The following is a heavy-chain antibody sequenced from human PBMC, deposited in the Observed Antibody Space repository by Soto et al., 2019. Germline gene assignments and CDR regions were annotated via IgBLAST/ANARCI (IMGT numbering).Heavy chain of an antibody. V-gene: IGHV3-33*01. CDR1: GFTFSSYG. D-gene: IGHD1-26*01. Sequence: PGGSLRLSCAASGFTFSSYGMHWVRQAPGKGLEWVAVIWYDGSNKYYADSVKGRFTISRDNSKNTLYLQMNSLRAEDTAVYYCARGKWMGATVWYFDYWGQGTLVTVSS. CDR3: ARGKWMGATVWYFDY. J-gene: IGHJ4*02. CDR2: IWYDGSNK.